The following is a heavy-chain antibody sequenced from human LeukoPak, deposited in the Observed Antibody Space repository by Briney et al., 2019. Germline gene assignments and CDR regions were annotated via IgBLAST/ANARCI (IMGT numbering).Heavy chain of an antibody. CDR2: ICGSVSGSGDCT. Sequence: PGGSLRLSCAASGFSFGSYAMSWVRQAVGKGLEWVSEICGSVSGSGDCTHYADSVKGRFTISRDNSKNTLYLQMNSLRAEDTAVYYCARDLLPYYDFWSGYSDYWGQGTLVTVSS. CDR1: GFSFGSYA. D-gene: IGHD3-3*01. CDR3: ARDLLPYYDFWSGYSDY. J-gene: IGHJ4*02. V-gene: IGHV3-23*01.